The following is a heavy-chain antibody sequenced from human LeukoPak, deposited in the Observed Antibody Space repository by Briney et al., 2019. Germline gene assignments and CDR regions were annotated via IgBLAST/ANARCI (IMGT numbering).Heavy chain of an antibody. D-gene: IGHD3-3*01. V-gene: IGHV1-8*01. CDR2: MNPNSGNT. CDR3: ARRITIFGVARDY. Sequence: ASVKVSCKASGYTFTSYDINWVRQAPGPGLEWMGWMNPNSGNTGYAQKFQGRVTMTRNTSISTAYMELSSLRSEDTAVYYCARRITIFGVARDYWGQGTLVTVSS. J-gene: IGHJ4*02. CDR1: GYTFTSYD.